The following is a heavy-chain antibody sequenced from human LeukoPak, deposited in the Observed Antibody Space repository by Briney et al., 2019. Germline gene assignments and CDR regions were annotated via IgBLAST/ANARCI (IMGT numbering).Heavy chain of an antibody. J-gene: IGHJ6*04. D-gene: IGHD2-15*01. V-gene: IGHV1-3*01. CDR3: ASVCSGGSCYYYYGMDV. CDR2: INAGNGNT. CDR1: GYTFTSYA. Sequence: ASVKVSCKASGYTFTSYAMHWVRQAPGQRLEWMGCINAGNGNTKYSQKFQGRVTITRDTSASTAYMELSSLRSEDTAVYYCASVCSGGSCYYYYGMDVWGKGTTVTVSS.